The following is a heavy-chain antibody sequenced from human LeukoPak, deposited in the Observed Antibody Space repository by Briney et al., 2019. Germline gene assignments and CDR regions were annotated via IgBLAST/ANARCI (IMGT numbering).Heavy chain of an antibody. CDR3: AGPSGSLWYYGMDV. CDR2: ISYDGSNK. D-gene: IGHD1-26*01. Sequence: GRSLRLSCAASGFSFNSYPMHWVRQAPGKGLEWVAVISYDGSNKYYADSVKGRFTISRDNSKNTLYLQMNSLRAEDTAVYYCAGPSGSLWYYGMDVWGQGTTVTVSS. V-gene: IGHV3-30-3*01. CDR1: GFSFNSYP. J-gene: IGHJ6*02.